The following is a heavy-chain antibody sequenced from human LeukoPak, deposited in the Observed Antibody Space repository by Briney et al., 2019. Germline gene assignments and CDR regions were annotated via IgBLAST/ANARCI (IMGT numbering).Heavy chain of an antibody. CDR1: GGSISGYY. J-gene: IGHJ5*02. D-gene: IGHD6-13*01. V-gene: IGHV4-59*01. CDR3: ARASIAAAAESLNWFDP. Sequence: SETLSLTCTVSGGSISGYYWSWIRQPPGKGLEWLGCFFYGGSTNYIPSLKSRVTISVDTSKNQFSLKLTSVTAADTAVYYCARASIAAAAESLNWFDPWGQGTLVTVSS. CDR2: FFYGGST.